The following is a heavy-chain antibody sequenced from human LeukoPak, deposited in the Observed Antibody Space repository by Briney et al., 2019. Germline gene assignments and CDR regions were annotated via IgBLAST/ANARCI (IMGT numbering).Heavy chain of an antibody. D-gene: IGHD2-2*01. CDR2: IYYSGNT. CDR3: ARVIVVVPIGVYHYYAMDV. CDR1: GDSISTAGYY. Sequence: SETLSLTCTVSGDSISTAGYYWAWIRQHRERGLEWIGYIYYSGNTHYNPSLQSRVTISVDTSKNQFSLNLNSVTAADTAVYYCARVIVVVPIGVYHYYAMDVWGQGTTVTVSS. V-gene: IGHV4-31*03. J-gene: IGHJ6*02.